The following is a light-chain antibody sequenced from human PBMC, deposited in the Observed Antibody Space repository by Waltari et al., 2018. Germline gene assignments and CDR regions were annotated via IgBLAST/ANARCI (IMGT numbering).Light chain of an antibody. CDR3: QSADNSGTPVV. CDR2: KDS. CDR1: TLPKQV. J-gene: IGLJ2*01. Sequence: SYDLTQPPSVSVSPGQTARITCSGNTLPKQVDYWYQQKPGQAPVLMIYKDSERPSGIPERFSGSSSGTTVMLTISGVQAEDEADYYCQSADNSGTPVVFGGGTKLTVL. V-gene: IGLV3-25*03.